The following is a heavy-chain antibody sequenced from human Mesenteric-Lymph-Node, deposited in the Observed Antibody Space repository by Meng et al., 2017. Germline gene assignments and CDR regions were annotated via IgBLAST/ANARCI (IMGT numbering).Heavy chain of an antibody. CDR2: FYFSGNT. V-gene: IGHV4-31*03. CDR3: ARYYYDSSGVTWIDP. J-gene: IGHJ5*02. D-gene: IGHD3-22*01. CDR1: CNSISPGEHY. Sequence: LPGTRPSSEHPSQPPSLPRPCTCNSISPGEHYCSWSLQHPGNGLQWIGYFYFSGNTYYNPSLKSRVSISVYTSKNQFSLRLSSVTAADTAVYYCARYYYDSSGVTWIDPWGQGTLVTVSS.